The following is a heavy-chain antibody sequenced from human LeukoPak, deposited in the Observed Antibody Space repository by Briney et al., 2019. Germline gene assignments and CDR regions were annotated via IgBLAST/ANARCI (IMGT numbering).Heavy chain of an antibody. D-gene: IGHD1-1*01. V-gene: IGHV3-30*18. CDR3: AKDGLEWLDYIDD. J-gene: IGHJ4*02. Sequence: GGSLRLSCAASGFTFSSYGMHWVRQAPGKGLEWVAVIPYDGSNKYYADSVKGRFTISRDNSKNTLYLQMNSLRAEDTAVYYCAKDGLEWLDYIDDWGQGTLVTASS. CDR1: GFTFSSYG. CDR2: IPYDGSNK.